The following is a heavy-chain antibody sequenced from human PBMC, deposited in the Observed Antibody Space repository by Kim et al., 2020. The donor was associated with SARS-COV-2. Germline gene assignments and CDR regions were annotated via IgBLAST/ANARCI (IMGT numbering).Heavy chain of an antibody. CDR3: ARGRGSNWSNLDY. J-gene: IGHJ4*02. Sequence: KYSQNFQGRATITRDPAARTVSMELSSLRSEDTALYFCARGRGSNWSNLDYWGQGTLVTVSS. D-gene: IGHD6-13*01. V-gene: IGHV1-3*01.